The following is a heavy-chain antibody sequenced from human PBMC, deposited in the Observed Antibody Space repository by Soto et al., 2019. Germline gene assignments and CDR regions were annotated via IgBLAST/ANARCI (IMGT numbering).Heavy chain of an antibody. Sequence: SVKVSCKASGGTFSSYAISWVRQAPGQGLEWMGGIIPIFGTANYAQKFQGRVTITADKSTSTAYMELSSLRSEDTAVYYCALDYEPGAFDIWGPGTMVTVSS. CDR3: ALDYEPGAFDI. V-gene: IGHV1-69*06. J-gene: IGHJ3*02. CDR2: IIPIFGTA. CDR1: GGTFSSYA. D-gene: IGHD3-16*01.